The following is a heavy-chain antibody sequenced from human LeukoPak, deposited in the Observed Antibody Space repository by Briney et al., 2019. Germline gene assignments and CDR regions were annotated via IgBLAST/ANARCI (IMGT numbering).Heavy chain of an antibody. CDR2: IYYSGST. V-gene: IGHV4-31*03. CDR3: AKAPSVIAWIDY. CDR1: GGSISSGGYY. D-gene: IGHD3-10*01. Sequence: PSETLSLTCTVSGGSISSGGYYWSWIRQHPGKGLEWIGYIYYSGSTYYNPSLKSRVTISVDTSKNQFSLKLSSVTAADTAIYYCAKAPSVIAWIDYWGQGTLVTVSS. J-gene: IGHJ4*02.